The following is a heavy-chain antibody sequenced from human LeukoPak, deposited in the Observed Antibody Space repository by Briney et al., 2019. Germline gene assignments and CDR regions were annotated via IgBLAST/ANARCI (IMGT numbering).Heavy chain of an antibody. V-gene: IGHV3-21*01. CDR1: GFTFSTYS. CDR2: ISSSSSYI. Sequence: GGSLRLSCAASGFTFSTYSMDWVRQAPGKGLEWVSSISSSSSYIHYADSVKGRFTISRDNAKNSLFLQMNSLRAEDTAVYYCAGINDYGDPTGAFDIWGQGTMVTVSS. CDR3: AGINDYGDPTGAFDI. J-gene: IGHJ3*02. D-gene: IGHD4-17*01.